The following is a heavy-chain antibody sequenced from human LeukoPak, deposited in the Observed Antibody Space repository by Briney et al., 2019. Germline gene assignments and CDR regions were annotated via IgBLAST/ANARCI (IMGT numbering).Heavy chain of an antibody. Sequence: GGSLRLSCAASGFTFSNYGMHWVRQAPGKGLEWVAVISCDGSNKYYADSVKGRFTISRDNSKNTLYLQMNSLRAEDTAVYYCAKVEQQLDYYYYGMDVWGQGTTVTVSS. CDR3: AKVEQQLDYYYYGMDV. D-gene: IGHD6-13*01. CDR1: GFTFSNYG. J-gene: IGHJ6*02. CDR2: ISCDGSNK. V-gene: IGHV3-30*18.